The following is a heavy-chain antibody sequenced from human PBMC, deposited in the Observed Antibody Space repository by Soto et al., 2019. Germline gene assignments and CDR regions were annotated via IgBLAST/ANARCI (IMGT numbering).Heavy chain of an antibody. CDR1: GGSISSGGYS. V-gene: IGHV4-30-2*01. D-gene: IGHD2-15*01. J-gene: IGHJ4*02. Sequence: QLQLQESGSRLVKPSQTLSLTCAVSGGSISSGGYSWSWIRQPPGKGLEWIGYIYHSGSTYYTPSLKSRVTISVDRSKNQFSLKLSSVTAADTAVYYCARGQVVAAQHWGQGTLVTVSS. CDR2: IYHSGST. CDR3: ARGQVVAAQH.